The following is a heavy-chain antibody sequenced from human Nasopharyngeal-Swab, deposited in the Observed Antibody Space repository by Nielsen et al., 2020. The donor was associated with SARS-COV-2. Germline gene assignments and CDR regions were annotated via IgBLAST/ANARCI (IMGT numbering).Heavy chain of an antibody. CDR2: IKQDGSET. V-gene: IGHV3-7*03. CDR1: GFTFSNYW. D-gene: IGHD3-9*01. CDR3: AGGTGWLTDS. J-gene: IGHJ4*02. Sequence: GKSLKISCAASGFTFSNYWMNWVRQTPGKGLEWVAIIKQDGSETYYVDSVRGRFTISRDNAKNSLSLVMTSLRADDTAVYYCAGGTGWLTDSWGQGTLVTVSS.